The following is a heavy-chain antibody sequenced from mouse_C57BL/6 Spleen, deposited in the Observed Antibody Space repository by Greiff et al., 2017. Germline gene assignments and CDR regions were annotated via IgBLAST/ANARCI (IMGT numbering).Heavy chain of an antibody. D-gene: IGHD4-1*01. V-gene: IGHV3-1*01. J-gene: IGHJ3*01. CDR1: GYSITSGYD. Sequence: EVQLQESGPGMVKPSQSLSLTCTVTGYSITSGYDWHWIRHFPGNKLEWMGYISYSGSTNYNPSLKSRISITHDTSKNHFFLKLNSVTTEDTATYYCAREGLGAWFAYWGQGTLVTVSA. CDR3: AREGLGAWFAY. CDR2: ISYSGST.